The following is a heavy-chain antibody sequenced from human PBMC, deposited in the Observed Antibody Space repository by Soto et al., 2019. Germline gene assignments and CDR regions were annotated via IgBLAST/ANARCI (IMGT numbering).Heavy chain of an antibody. J-gene: IGHJ4*02. Sequence: EVQLLESGGGSVQPGGSLRLSCAASGFTFITYDMTWVRQAPGKGLEWVSVSRGRDGSTYYADSVKGRFTISRDNSKNTVYLQMNSLRADDTAIYYCVKGNWGDYWAQGTLVTVSS. D-gene: IGHD7-27*01. CDR2: SRGRDGST. CDR3: VKGNWGDY. V-gene: IGHV3-23*01. CDR1: GFTFITYD.